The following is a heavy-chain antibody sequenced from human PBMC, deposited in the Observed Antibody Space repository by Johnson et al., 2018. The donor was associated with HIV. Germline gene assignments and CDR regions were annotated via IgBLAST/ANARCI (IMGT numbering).Heavy chain of an antibody. D-gene: IGHD6-13*01. CDR1: GFIFSDYY. CDR3: AKGKDSSSSYALDI. CDR2: ISNSVGTI. V-gene: IGHV3-11*04. J-gene: IGHJ3*02. Sequence: QVQLVESGGGLVKPGGSLRLSCAASGFIFSDYYMSWIRQAPGKGLEWVSYISNSVGTIYSADSVQGRFTISSDNAKNSLFLQMNSLRAEDTDVYYCAKGKDSSSSYALDIWGQGTMVTVSS.